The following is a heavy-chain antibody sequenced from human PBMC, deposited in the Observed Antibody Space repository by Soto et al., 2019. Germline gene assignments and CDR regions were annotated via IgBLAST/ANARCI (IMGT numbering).Heavy chain of an antibody. Sequence: PGGSLRLSCAASGFTFSSYSMNWVRQAPGKGLEWVSGISGSGGSTKYADSVKGRFTISRDNSKNTLYLQMNSLRAEDTAVYYCARETYYDFWSGPYYGMDVWGQGTTVTVSS. V-gene: IGHV3-23*01. CDR3: ARETYYDFWSGPYYGMDV. D-gene: IGHD3-3*01. CDR1: GFTFSSYS. CDR2: ISGSGGST. J-gene: IGHJ6*02.